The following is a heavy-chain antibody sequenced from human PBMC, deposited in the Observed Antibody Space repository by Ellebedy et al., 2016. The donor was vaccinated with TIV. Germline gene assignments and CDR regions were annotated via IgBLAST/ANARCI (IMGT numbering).Heavy chain of an antibody. CDR1: GFTFSEDY. Sequence: GESLKISCAASGFTFSEDYMSWIRQAPGKGLEWVSYISSSGSTIYYADSVKGRFTISRDNAKNSLYLQMNSLRDEDTAVYYCASGYSGGWYGIDQWGQGTLVTVSS. D-gene: IGHD6-19*01. CDR3: ASGYSGGWYGIDQ. J-gene: IGHJ4*02. CDR2: ISSSGSTI. V-gene: IGHV3-11*04.